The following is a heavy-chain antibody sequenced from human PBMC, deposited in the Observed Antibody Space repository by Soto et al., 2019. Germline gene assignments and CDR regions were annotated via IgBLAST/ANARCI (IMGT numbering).Heavy chain of an antibody. CDR3: AVTTGY. Sequence: QVQVVQSGAEVKKPGASVRVSCKTSGYTFTSYDLNWVRQAPGQGLEWMGWMSPDSGNAGYAPQFQRRPTMTSNTSISTAYMELSSLRSEATAVYYCAVTTGYWGRGTMVTVSS. CDR1: GYTFTSYD. V-gene: IGHV1-8*01. CDR2: MSPDSGNA. J-gene: IGHJ4*02. D-gene: IGHD4-17*01.